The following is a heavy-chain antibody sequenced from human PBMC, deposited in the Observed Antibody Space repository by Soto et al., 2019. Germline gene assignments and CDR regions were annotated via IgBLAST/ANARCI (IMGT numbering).Heavy chain of an antibody. CDR1: GGSVSSGSHY. CDR3: ARDRSDLLNSFDAFDI. J-gene: IGHJ3*02. V-gene: IGHV4-61*01. CDR2: ISYTGST. Sequence: ASETLSLTCTVSGGSVSSGSHYWSWIRQPPGEGLEWIAYISYTGSTNYNPSLKSRVTISVDMSKNQFSLKLTSVTAADTAVYYCARDRSDLLNSFDAFDIWGQGTMVTVSS.